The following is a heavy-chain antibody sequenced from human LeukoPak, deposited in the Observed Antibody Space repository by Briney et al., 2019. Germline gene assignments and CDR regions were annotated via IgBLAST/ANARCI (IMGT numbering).Heavy chain of an antibody. D-gene: IGHD3-22*01. V-gene: IGHV4-39*02. CDR1: GDSISSSSYY. CDR3: ARDHYDSSGYYYFDY. Sequence: SETLSLTCTVSGDSISSSSYYWGWIRQPPGKGLEWIACIYYSGSTYYNPSLKSRVTISVDTSKNQFSLKLSSVTAADTAVYYCARDHYDSSGYYYFDYWGQGTLVTVSS. CDR2: IYYSGST. J-gene: IGHJ4*02.